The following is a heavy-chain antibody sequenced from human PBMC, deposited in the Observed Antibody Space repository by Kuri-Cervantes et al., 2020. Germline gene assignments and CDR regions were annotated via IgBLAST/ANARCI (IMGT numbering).Heavy chain of an antibody. D-gene: IGHD4/OR15-4a*01. V-gene: IGHV3-7*01. CDR3: ARHGQVPTD. CDR1: GFTFSDYY. Sequence: GGSLRLSCAASGFTFSDYYMSWIRQAPGKGLEWVANINPDGRDKNYLDSVKGRFTISGDNAKNSLDLQMNSLRVEDTAVFYCARHGQVPTDWGQGTLVTVSS. J-gene: IGHJ4*02. CDR2: INPDGRDK.